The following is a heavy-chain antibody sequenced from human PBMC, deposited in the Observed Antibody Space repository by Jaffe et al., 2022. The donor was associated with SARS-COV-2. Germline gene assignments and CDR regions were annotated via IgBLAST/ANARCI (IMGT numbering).Heavy chain of an antibody. D-gene: IGHD6-13*01. CDR3: AKDMSAAGPSHFDY. V-gene: IGHV3-9*01. CDR2: ISWNSGSI. CDR1: GFTFDDYA. Sequence: EVQLVESGGGLVQPGRSLRLSCAASGFTFDDYAMHWVRQAPGKGLEWVSGISWNSGSIGYADSVKGRFTISRDNAKNSLYLQMNSLRAEDTALYYCAKDMSAAGPSHFDYWGQGTLVTVSS. J-gene: IGHJ4*02.